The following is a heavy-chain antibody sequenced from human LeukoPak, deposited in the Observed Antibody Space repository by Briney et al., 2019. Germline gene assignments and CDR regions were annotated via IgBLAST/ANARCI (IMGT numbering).Heavy chain of an antibody. J-gene: IGHJ5*02. V-gene: IGHV4-4*09. D-gene: IGHD2-21*01. CDR2: IYRGETT. CDR3: ARHWLEAGKTYSYWFDP. Sequence: SETLSLTCSVSGGSISNYYWTWIRQPPGEGLEWVGYIYRGETTNYNPSLKSRVTLSVDTSKNQISLKLNSVTAANTAVYYCARHWLEAGKTYSYWFDPWGQGTLVTVSS. CDR1: GGSISNYY.